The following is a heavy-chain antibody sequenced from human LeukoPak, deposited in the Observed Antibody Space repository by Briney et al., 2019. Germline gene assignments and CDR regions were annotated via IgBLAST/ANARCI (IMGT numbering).Heavy chain of an antibody. CDR1: GGSISSSSYY. V-gene: IGHV4-39*07. CDR3: ARGVVPAAIGYYFDY. D-gene: IGHD2-2*01. J-gene: IGHJ4*02. Sequence: SETLSLTCTVSGGSISSSSYYWGWIRQPPGKGLEWIGSIYYSGSTYYNPSLKSRVTISVDTSKNQFSLKLSSVTAADTAVYYCARGVVPAAIGYYFDYWGQGTLVTVSS. CDR2: IYYSGST.